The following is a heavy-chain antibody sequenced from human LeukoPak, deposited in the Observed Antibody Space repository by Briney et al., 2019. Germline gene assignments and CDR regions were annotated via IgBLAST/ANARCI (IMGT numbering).Heavy chain of an antibody. CDR3: ARELFGSGSCPDY. CDR1: GFTSISYT. D-gene: IGHD3-10*01. CDR2: LGEVGSTS. Sequence: GGPLRLSCTAPGFTSISYTIHGIRQAPGRDLKWLAVLGEVGSTSTSPDSVKGRSTISRDNSKNTVYLQMSSLRAEDRAVYYCARELFGSGSCPDYWGQGNLVTVSS. J-gene: IGHJ4*02. V-gene: IGHV3-30*12.